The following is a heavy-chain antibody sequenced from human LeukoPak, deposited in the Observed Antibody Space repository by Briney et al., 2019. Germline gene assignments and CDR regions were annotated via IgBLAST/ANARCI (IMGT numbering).Heavy chain of an antibody. D-gene: IGHD3-10*01. V-gene: IGHV3-74*03. CDR1: GFTFSNYW. CDR3: ARDKKSGESSEIDY. J-gene: IGHJ4*02. Sequence: PGGSLRLSCAASGFTFSNYWVHWVRQAPGKGLVWVSRINRDGSTTKYADSVKGRFPVSRDNANNTLNLQMNSLRAEDTAVYYCARDKKSGESSEIDYWGQGTLVTVSS. CDR2: INRDGSTT.